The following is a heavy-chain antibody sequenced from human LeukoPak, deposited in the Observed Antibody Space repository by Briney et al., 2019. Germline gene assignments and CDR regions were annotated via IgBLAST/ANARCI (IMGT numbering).Heavy chain of an antibody. J-gene: IGHJ4*02. CDR1: GFTFSSYS. Sequence: GGSLRLSCTASGFTFSSYSMNWVRQAPGKGLEWVSYISSSSSTIYYADSVKGRFTISRDNAKNSLYLQMNSLRAEDTAVYYCARHPMTTVTFFDYWGQGTLVTVSS. D-gene: IGHD4-17*01. V-gene: IGHV3-48*01. CDR2: ISSSSSTI. CDR3: ARHPMTTVTFFDY.